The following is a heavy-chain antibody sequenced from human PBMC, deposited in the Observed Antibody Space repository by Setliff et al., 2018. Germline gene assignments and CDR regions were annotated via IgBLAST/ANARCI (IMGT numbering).Heavy chain of an antibody. CDR3: ASNPRKGRSGGYFYDDPYYYYMDV. CDR1: GYSFLSYG. Sequence: GALVKVSCKASGYSFLSYGITWVRQAPGQGLEWMGWISAQDGNTIYADSLKGRFTISRDNSKNTLYLQMNSLRAEDTAVYYCASNPRKGRSGGYFYDDPYYYYMDVWGKGTTVTVSS. CDR2: ISAQDGNT. J-gene: IGHJ6*03. V-gene: IGHV1-18*01. D-gene: IGHD1-26*01.